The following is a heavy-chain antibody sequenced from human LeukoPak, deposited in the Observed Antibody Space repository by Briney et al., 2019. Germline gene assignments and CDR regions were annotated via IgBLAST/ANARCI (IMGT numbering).Heavy chain of an antibody. V-gene: IGHV3-21*01. CDR2: ISSSSSYI. D-gene: IGHD3-10*01. CDR3: AREVSGGPDY. J-gene: IGHJ4*02. Sequence: GGSLRLSCAASGLTFSSYSMNWVRQAPGKGLEWVSSISSSSSYIHYADSVKGRFTVSRDNAKNSVYLQMNSLRAEDTAVYYCAREVSGGPDYWGQGTLVTVSS. CDR1: GLTFSSYS.